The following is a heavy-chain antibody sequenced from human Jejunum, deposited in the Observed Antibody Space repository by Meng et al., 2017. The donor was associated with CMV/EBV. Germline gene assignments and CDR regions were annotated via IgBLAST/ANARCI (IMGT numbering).Heavy chain of an antibody. CDR3: AKESMARNYFDY. CDR1: GFTFDDYG. D-gene: IGHD2/OR15-2a*01. V-gene: IGHV3-21*01. Sequence: SGFTFDDYGMTWVRQAPGKGLEWVSSISPSSNYIYYADSVKGRFTISRDNAKNSLYLEMNSLRADDTAVYYCAKESMARNYFDYWGQGTRVTVSS. J-gene: IGHJ4*02. CDR2: ISPSSNYI.